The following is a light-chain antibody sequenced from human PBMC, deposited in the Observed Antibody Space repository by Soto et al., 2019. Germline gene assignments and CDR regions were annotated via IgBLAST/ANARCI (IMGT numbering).Light chain of an antibody. CDR1: ESISAW. V-gene: IGKV1-5*03. J-gene: IGKJ1*01. Sequence: DIQMTQSPSTLSASVVDRVTITGRASESISAWLAWYQQKPGKAPKLLIYKASSLESGVPSRLSGSGSGTEFTLTISSLQPDDFATYYCQQYNSYSRTFGQGTKVDIK. CDR3: QQYNSYSRT. CDR2: KAS.